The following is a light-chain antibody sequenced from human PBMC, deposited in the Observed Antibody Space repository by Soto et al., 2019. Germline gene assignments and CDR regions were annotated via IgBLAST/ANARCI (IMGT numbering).Light chain of an antibody. Sequence: SYELTQPPSVSVSPGQTARITCSGDALPKQYAYWYQQKPGQAPLLVIYKDSERPSGIPERFSGSSSGTTVTLTISGVQAEDEADYYCQSADSSGTHVLFGGGTKVTVL. CDR2: KDS. J-gene: IGLJ2*01. V-gene: IGLV3-25*03. CDR1: ALPKQY. CDR3: QSADSSGTHVL.